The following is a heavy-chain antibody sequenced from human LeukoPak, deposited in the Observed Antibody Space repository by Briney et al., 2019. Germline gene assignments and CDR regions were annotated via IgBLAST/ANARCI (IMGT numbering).Heavy chain of an antibody. Sequence: GGSLRLSCAASGFTFSDYYMSCIRQAPGKGLEWVSYISSSGSTIYYADSVKGRFTISRDNAKNSLYLQMNSLRAEDTAVYYCARVGTMIVDEVTPGFEGYYYMDVWGKGTTVTVSS. V-gene: IGHV3-11*04. CDR1: GFTFSDYY. CDR2: ISSSGSTI. CDR3: ARVGTMIVDEVTPGFEGYYYMDV. J-gene: IGHJ6*03. D-gene: IGHD3-22*01.